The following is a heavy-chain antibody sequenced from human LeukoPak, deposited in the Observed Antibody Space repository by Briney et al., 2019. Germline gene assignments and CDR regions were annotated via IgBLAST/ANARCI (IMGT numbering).Heavy chain of an antibody. CDR1: GGSFSGYY. D-gene: IGHD3-22*01. CDR2: INHSGNT. Sequence: SETLSLTCAVYGGSFSGYYWSWIRQPPGKGLEWIGEINHSGNTNYNPSLKSRVTISVDTSKNQFSLKLSSVTAADTAVYYCARGYHDPYYYDSSGHYGDWGQGTLVTVSS. V-gene: IGHV4-34*01. CDR3: ARGYHDPYYYDSSGHYGD. J-gene: IGHJ4*02.